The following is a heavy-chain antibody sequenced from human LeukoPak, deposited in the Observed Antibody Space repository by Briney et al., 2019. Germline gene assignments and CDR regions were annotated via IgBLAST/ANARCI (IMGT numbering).Heavy chain of an antibody. D-gene: IGHD3-22*01. CDR3: AISLTMIVVFDY. V-gene: IGHV4-59*01. CDR2: IYYSGST. Sequence: SETLSLTCTVSGGSISSYYWSWIRQPPGKGLEWIGYIYYSGSTNYNPSLKSRVTISVDTSKNQFSLKLSSVTAADTAVYYCAISLTMIVVFDYWGQGTLVTVSS. CDR1: GGSISSYY. J-gene: IGHJ4*02.